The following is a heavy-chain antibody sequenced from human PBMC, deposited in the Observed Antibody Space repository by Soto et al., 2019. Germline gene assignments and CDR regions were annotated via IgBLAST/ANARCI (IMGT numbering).Heavy chain of an antibody. J-gene: IGHJ4*02. D-gene: IGHD1-7*01. CDR3: ASDNWNYGSARPSRYFDY. CDR1: GGSFSGYY. Sequence: QVQLQQWGAGLLKPSETLSLTCAVYGGSFSGYYWSWIRQPPGKGLEWIGEINHSGSTNYNPSLKCRVTISVDTSKNQFSLKLSSVTAADTAVYYCASDNWNYGSARPSRYFDYWGQGTLVTVSS. V-gene: IGHV4-34*01. CDR2: INHSGST.